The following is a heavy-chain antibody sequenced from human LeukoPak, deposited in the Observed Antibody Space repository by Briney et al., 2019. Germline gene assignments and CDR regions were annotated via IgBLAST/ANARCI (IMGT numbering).Heavy chain of an antibody. D-gene: IGHD6-13*01. J-gene: IGHJ4*02. V-gene: IGHV4-59*01. Sequence: SDTLSLPCTVSGGSISSYYWSWIQQPPGKGLEWIGYIYYSGSTNYNPSLKSRVTISVDTSKNQFSLKLSSVTAADAAVYYCARDFRYSSSLWGQGTLVTVSS. CDR2: IYYSGST. CDR1: GGSISSYY. CDR3: ARDFRYSSSL.